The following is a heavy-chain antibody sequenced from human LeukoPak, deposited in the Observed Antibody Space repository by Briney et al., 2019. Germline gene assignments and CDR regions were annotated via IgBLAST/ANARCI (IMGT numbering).Heavy chain of an antibody. D-gene: IGHD6-19*01. Sequence: PGGSLTLPCAVSGFTFSNYWVTWVRQAPGKGLEWVANMNADGAKKYYVDYAKGRFTTSRDNAKNSVYREMNNLRGEDTAVYHCARAGSGSYVGYSFDYWGQGALVTVSS. J-gene: IGHJ4*02. CDR1: GFTFSNYW. CDR2: MNADGAKK. CDR3: ARAGSGSYVGYSFDY. V-gene: IGHV3-7*01.